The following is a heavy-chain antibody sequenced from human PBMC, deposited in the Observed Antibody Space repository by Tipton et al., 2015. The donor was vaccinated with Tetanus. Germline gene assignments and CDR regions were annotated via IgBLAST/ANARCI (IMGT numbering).Heavy chain of an antibody. CDR1: GGSVSSYY. D-gene: IGHD5/OR15-5a*01. CDR2: VSSSGNS. CDR3: ARLREIVSRSGWAFDY. V-gene: IGHV4-4*08. J-gene: IGHJ4*02. Sequence: TLSLTCTVSGGSVSSYYWTWFRQPPGKRLEWICFVSSSGNSNYSPSLTGRVTMSVDTSKKDFSVRLTSVTAADTAVYYCARLREIVSRSGWAFDYWGQGILVTVAS.